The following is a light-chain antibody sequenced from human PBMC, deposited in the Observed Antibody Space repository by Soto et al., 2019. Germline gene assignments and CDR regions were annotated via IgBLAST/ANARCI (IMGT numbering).Light chain of an antibody. CDR1: QDINKW. CDR3: QQSNSFPPT. J-gene: IGKJ1*01. V-gene: IGKV1-12*01. Sequence: DIQMTQSPSSVSASVGDRVTITCRASQDINKWSAWYQQKPGKAPKLLIYAASNLHSGVASRFSGSGSGTDFTLTISSLQPEDFATYYCQQSNSFPPTFGQGTKVEIK. CDR2: AAS.